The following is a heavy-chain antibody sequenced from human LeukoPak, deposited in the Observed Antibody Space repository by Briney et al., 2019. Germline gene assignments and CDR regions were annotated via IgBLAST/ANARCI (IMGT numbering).Heavy chain of an antibody. Sequence: GGSLRLSCAASGFTFSSYAMSWVRQAPGKGLEWVSSISSSSSYIYYADSVKGRFTISRDNAKNSLYLQMNSLRAEDTAVYYCARRSTVTTHNWFDPWGQGTLVTVSS. V-gene: IGHV3-21*01. CDR2: ISSSSSYI. CDR3: ARRSTVTTHNWFDP. J-gene: IGHJ5*02. CDR1: GFTFSSYA. D-gene: IGHD4-17*01.